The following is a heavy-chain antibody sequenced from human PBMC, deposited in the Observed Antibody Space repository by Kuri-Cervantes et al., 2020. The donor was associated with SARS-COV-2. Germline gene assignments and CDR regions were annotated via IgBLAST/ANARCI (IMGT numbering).Heavy chain of an antibody. Sequence: GSLRLSCTLSGGAISSHYWTWIRPPQGKGLEWIGYIYHSGSTNYNPSLKSRVTISVDTSKNQFSLKLSSVTAADTAVYYCVKGGARITNSGVVIANWFDPWGQGTLVTVSS. D-gene: IGHD3-3*01. CDR2: IYHSGST. V-gene: IGHV4-59*11. CDR3: VKGGARITNSGVVIANWFDP. J-gene: IGHJ5*02. CDR1: GGAISSHY.